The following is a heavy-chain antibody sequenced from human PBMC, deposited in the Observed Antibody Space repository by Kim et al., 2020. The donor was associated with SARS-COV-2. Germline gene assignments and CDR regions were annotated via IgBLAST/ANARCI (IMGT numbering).Heavy chain of an antibody. CDR2: ISAYNGNT. J-gene: IGHJ6*02. D-gene: IGHD2-21*01. CDR3: ARDLRPDGYYSFSWSSSYGMDV. Sequence: ASVKVSCKASGYTFTSYGISWVRQAPGQGLEWMGWISAYNGNTNYAQKLQGRVTMTTDTSTSTAYMELRSLRSDVTAVYYCARDLRPDGYYSFSWSSSYGMDVGAQGTTVTVSS. CDR1: GYTFTSYG. V-gene: IGHV1-18*01.